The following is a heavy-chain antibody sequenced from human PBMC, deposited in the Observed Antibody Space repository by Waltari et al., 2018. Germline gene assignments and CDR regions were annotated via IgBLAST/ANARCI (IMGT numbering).Heavy chain of an antibody. CDR3: ATYRWLGY. V-gene: IGHV3-7*03. D-gene: IGHD3-10*01. J-gene: IGHJ4*02. CDR1: GFMFSSYW. Sequence: EVQLVESGGGLVQPGGSLRRSCDVSGFMFSSYWMTWVRQGPGKGLEWVANINHDGSEKYYVDSVKGRFTISRDNTKSSLFLQMNSLRAEDTAVYYCATYRWLGYWGQGSLVTVSS. CDR2: INHDGSEK.